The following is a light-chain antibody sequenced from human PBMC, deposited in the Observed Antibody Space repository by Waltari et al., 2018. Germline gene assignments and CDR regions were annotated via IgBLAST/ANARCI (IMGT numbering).Light chain of an antibody. Sequence: SVLTQPPSVSAAPGQKVTISCSGSTSNIGNNYISWYQQFPGTAPKVLIYGNDNRATGIPDRFSGSKSGTSATLDITGLQTGDEADYYCGTWDNTLSAVFGGGTKVTVL. V-gene: IGLV1-51*02. J-gene: IGLJ2*01. CDR1: TSNIGNNY. CDR2: GND. CDR3: GTWDNTLSAV.